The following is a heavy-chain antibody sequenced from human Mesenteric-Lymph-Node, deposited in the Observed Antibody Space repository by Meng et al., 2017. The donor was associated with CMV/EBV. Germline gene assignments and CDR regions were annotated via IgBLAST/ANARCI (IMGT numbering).Heavy chain of an antibody. Sequence: CAVYSGSFSGYYWTWIRQTPGKGLEWIGEINHSGSTNYNPSLKSRVTISVDTSKNQFSLKLTSVTAADTAVYYCARGRVPGSGSYYWGQGALVTVSS. V-gene: IGHV4-34*01. D-gene: IGHD3-10*01. CDR3: ARGRVPGSGSYY. CDR1: SGSFSGYY. CDR2: INHSGST. J-gene: IGHJ4*02.